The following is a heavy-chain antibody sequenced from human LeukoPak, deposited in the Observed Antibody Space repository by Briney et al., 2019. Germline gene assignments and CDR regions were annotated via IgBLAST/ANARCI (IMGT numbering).Heavy chain of an antibody. V-gene: IGHV1-69*05. CDR3: ARVVTYYYGSGSYYSYYFDY. CDR1: GGTFSSYA. J-gene: IGHJ4*02. Sequence: SVKVSCKASGGTFSSYAISWVRQAPGQGLEWMGRIIPSFGTANYAQKFKGRVTITTDESTSTAYMELSSLRSEDTAVYYCARVVTYYYGSGSYYSYYFDYWGQGTLVTVSS. CDR2: IIPSFGTA. D-gene: IGHD3-10*01.